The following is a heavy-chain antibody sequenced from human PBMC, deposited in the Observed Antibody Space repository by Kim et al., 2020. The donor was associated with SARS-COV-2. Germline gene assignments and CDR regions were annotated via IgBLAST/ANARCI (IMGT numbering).Heavy chain of an antibody. D-gene: IGHD4-17*01. Sequence: TYYADAGKCRFTIARDNSKNALYLKMNSRRAEDTAVYYCAKGGTVTTEDYWGQGTLVTVSS. V-gene: IGHV3-23*01. J-gene: IGHJ4*02. CDR2: T. CDR3: AKGGTVTTEDY.